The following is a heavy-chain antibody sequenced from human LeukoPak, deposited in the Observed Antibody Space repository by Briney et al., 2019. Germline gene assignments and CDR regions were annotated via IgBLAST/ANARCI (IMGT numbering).Heavy chain of an antibody. D-gene: IGHD1-1*01. V-gene: IGHV1-69*13. CDR3: ARLYNWNDRVGY. CDR2: IIPIFGTA. J-gene: IGHJ4*02. Sequence: ASVKVSCEASGYTFTGYYLHWVRQAPGQGIEWMGGIIPIFGTANYAQKFQGRVTITADESTSTAYMELSSLRSEDTAVYYCARLYNWNDRVGYWGQGTLVTVSS. CDR1: GYTFTGYY.